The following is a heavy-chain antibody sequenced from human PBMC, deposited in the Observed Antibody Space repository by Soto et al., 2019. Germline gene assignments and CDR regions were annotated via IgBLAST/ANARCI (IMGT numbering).Heavy chain of an antibody. Sequence: EVQLVESGGGLVQPGGSLRLSCAASGFTFSSYEMIWVRQAPGKGLESISYVDTSGSPIYYADSVKGRFTISRDNAKKSLFLQMNSLRAEDTAVYYCAGSKWNYGLDSWGQGTLVTVAS. CDR2: VDTSGSPI. CDR1: GFTFSSYE. V-gene: IGHV3-48*03. D-gene: IGHD1-7*01. CDR3: AGSKWNYGLDS. J-gene: IGHJ5*01.